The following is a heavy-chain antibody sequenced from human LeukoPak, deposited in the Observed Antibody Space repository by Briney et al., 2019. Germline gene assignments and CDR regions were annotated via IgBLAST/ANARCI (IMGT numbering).Heavy chain of an antibody. V-gene: IGHV3-66*01. CDR1: GFTVSSNY. D-gene: IGHD4-11*01. J-gene: IGHJ4*02. Sequence: PGGSLRLSCAASGFTVSSNYMSWVRQAPGRGLEWVSVIYSGGSTYYADSVKGRFTISRDNSKNTLYLQMNSLRAEDTAVYYCARWGYYSNYDYWGQGTLVTVSS. CDR2: IYSGGST. CDR3: ARWGYYSNYDY.